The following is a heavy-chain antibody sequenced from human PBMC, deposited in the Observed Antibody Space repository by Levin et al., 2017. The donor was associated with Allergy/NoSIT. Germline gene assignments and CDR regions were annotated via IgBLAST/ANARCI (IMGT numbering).Heavy chain of an antibody. D-gene: IGHD6-13*01. V-gene: IGHV1-46*01. J-gene: IGHJ4*02. CDR1: GYTFTSYY. CDR2: INPSGGST. CDR3: ARGRGSFGSSWYFDY. Sequence: ASVKVSCKASGYTFTSYYMHWVRQAPGQGLEWMGIINPSGGSTSYAQKFQGRVTMTRDTSTSTVYMELSSLRSEDTAVYYCARGRGSFGSSWYFDYWGQGTLVTVSS.